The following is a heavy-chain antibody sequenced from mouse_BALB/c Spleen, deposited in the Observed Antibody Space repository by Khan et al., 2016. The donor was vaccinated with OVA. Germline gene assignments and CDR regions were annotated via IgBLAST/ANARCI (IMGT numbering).Heavy chain of an antibody. CDR3: ARPYRYDGRAWFAY. J-gene: IGHJ3*01. CDR2: INPDSSTI. Sequence: EVKLLESGGGLVQPGGSLKLSCAASGFDFSRYWMSRVRQAPGKGLEWIGEINPDSSTINYTPSLKDKFIISRDNAKNTLYLQMSKVRSEDTALYYCARPYRYDGRAWFAYWGQGTLVTVSA. V-gene: IGHV4-1*02. CDR1: GFDFSRYW. D-gene: IGHD2-14*01.